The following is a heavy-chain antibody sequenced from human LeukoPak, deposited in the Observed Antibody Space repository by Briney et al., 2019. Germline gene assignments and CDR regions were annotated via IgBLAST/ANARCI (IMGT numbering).Heavy chain of an antibody. J-gene: IGHJ4*02. CDR2: INDGGRT. Sequence: GGSLRLSCAASGFTFSDYYMSWIRQAPGKGLECVSVINDGGRTFYADSVKGRFTISRDNTKNTLYLQMSSLRAEDTAVYYCAGAPETGHWGQGTLVTVSS. V-gene: IGHV3-66*01. CDR3: AGAPETGH. D-gene: IGHD5-24*01. CDR1: GFTFSDYY.